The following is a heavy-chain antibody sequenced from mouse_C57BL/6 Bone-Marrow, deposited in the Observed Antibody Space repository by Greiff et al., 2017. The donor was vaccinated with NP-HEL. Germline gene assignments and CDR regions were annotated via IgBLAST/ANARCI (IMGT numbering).Heavy chain of an antibody. V-gene: IGHV14-4*01. J-gene: IGHJ3*01. CDR2: IDPENGDT. Sequence: EVQLQQSGAELVRPGASVKLSCTASGFNIKDDYMHWVKQRPEQGLEWIGWIDPENGDTEYASKFQSKATITADTSSNTAYLQLSSLTSEDTAVYYCTIPYYYGSSSWFAYWGQGTLVTVSA. CDR3: TIPYYYGSSSWFAY. CDR1: GFNIKDDY. D-gene: IGHD1-1*01.